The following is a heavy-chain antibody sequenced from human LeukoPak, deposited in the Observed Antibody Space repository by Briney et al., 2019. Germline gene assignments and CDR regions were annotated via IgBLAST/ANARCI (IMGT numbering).Heavy chain of an antibody. D-gene: IGHD5-24*01. CDR1: GGSISNRNYY. J-gene: IGHJ3*02. V-gene: IGHV4-61*10. Sequence: SETLSLTCTVSGGSISNRNYYWSWIRQPAGKRLEWIGHIYISGSPNYNPSLKSRVTISVDTSKNHFSLKLSSVTAADTAVYYCARPLRDGYTAGAFDIWGQGTMVTVSS. CDR3: ARPLRDGYTAGAFDI. CDR2: IYISGSP.